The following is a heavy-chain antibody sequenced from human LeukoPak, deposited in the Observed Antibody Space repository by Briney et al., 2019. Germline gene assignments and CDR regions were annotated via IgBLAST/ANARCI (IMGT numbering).Heavy chain of an antibody. V-gene: IGHV3-11*01. CDR2: ISSSGSTI. J-gene: IGHJ5*02. D-gene: IGHD3-10*01. CDR3: AKDPPAYYYGSGSSDNWFDP. CDR1: GFTFSDYY. Sequence: GGSLRLSCAASGFTFSDYYMSWIRQAPGKGLEWVSYISSSGSTIYYADSVKGRFTISRDNAKNSLYLQMDSLRAEDTAVYYCAKDPPAYYYGSGSSDNWFDPWGQGTLVTVSS.